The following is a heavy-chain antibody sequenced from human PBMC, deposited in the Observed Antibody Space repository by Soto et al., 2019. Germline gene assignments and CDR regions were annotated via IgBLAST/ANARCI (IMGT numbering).Heavy chain of an antibody. CDR2: VYPSNSET. CDR1: GYRFSTYW. Sequence: PGESLKISCKGSGYRFSTYWIGWVRQMPGKGLELMGIVYPSNSETRYSPSFQGQVTISVDSSISTAYLQWSSLKASDTAMYYCARTYTRESPSDYWGQGTLVTVSS. V-gene: IGHV5-51*01. J-gene: IGHJ4*02. D-gene: IGHD1-20*01. CDR3: ARTYTRESPSDY.